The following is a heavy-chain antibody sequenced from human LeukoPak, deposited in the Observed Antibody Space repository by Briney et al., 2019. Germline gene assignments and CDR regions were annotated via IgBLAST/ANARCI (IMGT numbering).Heavy chain of an antibody. CDR3: ASRGGPLDGFDI. D-gene: IGHD3-16*01. CDR1: GGTFSSYA. V-gene: IGHV1-69*05. Sequence: ASVKVSCKASGGTFSSYAISWVRQAPGQGLERMGRIIPMFGTANYAPKFQGRVTITTDESSSTAYMELSSLRSEDTAVYYCASRGGPLDGFDIWGQGTMVTVSS. J-gene: IGHJ3*02. CDR2: IIPMFGTA.